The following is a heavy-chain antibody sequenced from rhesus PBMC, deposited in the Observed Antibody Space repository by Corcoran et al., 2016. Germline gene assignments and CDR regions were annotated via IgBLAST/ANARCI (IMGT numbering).Heavy chain of an antibody. CDR2: VDPEDGEA. CDR1: GYTFTDYY. D-gene: IGHD4-29*01. J-gene: IGHJ6*01. Sequence: EVQLVQSGAEVKKPGASVKISCKASGYTFTDYYLHWVRQAPGKGLEWMGRVDPEDGEAIHAQKFQARVTITADTSTDTAYMELSSLRSEDTAVYYCATPLVKGSLYGLDSWGQGVVVTVSS. V-gene: IGHV1-111*02. CDR3: ATPLVKGSLYGLDS.